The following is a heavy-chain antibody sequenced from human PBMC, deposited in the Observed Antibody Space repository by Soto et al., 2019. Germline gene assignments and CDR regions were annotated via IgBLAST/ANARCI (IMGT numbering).Heavy chain of an antibody. CDR3: AGDPEGHKNDTIPFSYP. CDR1: GGTFSTYT. V-gene: IGHV1-69*04. Sequence: SVKVSCKASGGTFSTYTITWVRQAPGQGLEWMGRIIPIIGIINYAQKFQGRVTISADKFTGTAYMELTGLRSDDTAAYYCAGDPEGHKNDTIPFSYPGGKGTLVTVSS. CDR2: IIPIIGII. D-gene: IGHD3-9*01. J-gene: IGHJ5*02.